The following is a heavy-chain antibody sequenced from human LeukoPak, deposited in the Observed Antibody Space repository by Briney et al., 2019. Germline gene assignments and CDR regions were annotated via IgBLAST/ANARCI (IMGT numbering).Heavy chain of an antibody. Sequence: GGSLRLSCAASGFTFSNAWMSWVRRAPGKGLEWVGRIKSKTDGGTTDYAAPVKGRFTISRDDSKNTLYLQMNSLKTEDTAVYYCTTANWNYSGAFDIWGQGTMVTVSS. J-gene: IGHJ3*02. CDR1: GFTFSNAW. D-gene: IGHD1-7*01. V-gene: IGHV3-15*01. CDR2: IKSKTDGGTT. CDR3: TTANWNYSGAFDI.